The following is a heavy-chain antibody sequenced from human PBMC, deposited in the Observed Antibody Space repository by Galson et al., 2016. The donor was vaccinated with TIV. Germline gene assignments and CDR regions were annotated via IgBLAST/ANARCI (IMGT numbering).Heavy chain of an antibody. Sequence: SLRLSCAASGFTFSSFAVSWVRQAPGKGLEWVSGISAGGGRTNYADSVKGRFTISRDNPRNTLYLQMSSLRAEDTAVYFCAKMDSSGFDDVRRFDVGGQGTTVTVS. CDR2: ISAGGGRT. CDR1: GFTFSSFA. J-gene: IGHJ6*02. V-gene: IGHV3-23*01. CDR3: AKMDSSGFDDVRRFDV. D-gene: IGHD3-22*01.